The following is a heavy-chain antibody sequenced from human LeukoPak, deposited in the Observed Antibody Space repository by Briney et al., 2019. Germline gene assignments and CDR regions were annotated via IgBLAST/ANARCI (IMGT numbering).Heavy chain of an antibody. D-gene: IGHD6-19*01. V-gene: IGHV4-59*01. CDR1: GGSISSYY. Sequence: SETLSLTCTVSGGSISSYYWSWIRQPPGKGLEWIGYIYYSGSTNYNPSLKSRVTISVDTSKNQFSLKLSSVTAADTAVYYCAREEAVVGSGAFDIWGQGTMVTVSS. CDR2: IYYSGST. J-gene: IGHJ3*02. CDR3: AREEAVVGSGAFDI.